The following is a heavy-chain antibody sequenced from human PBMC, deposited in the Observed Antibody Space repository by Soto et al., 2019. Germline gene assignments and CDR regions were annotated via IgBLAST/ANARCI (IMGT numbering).Heavy chain of an antibody. J-gene: IGHJ5*02. Sequence: SETLSLTCAIYGGSFSGYYWSWIRQPPGKGLEWIGEINHSGSTNYNPSLKSRVTISVDTSKNQFSLKLSSVIAADTAVYYCARGWVAATRRYNWFDPWGQGTLVTVSS. CDR2: INHSGST. V-gene: IGHV4-34*01. CDR3: ARGWVAATRRYNWFDP. D-gene: IGHD2-15*01. CDR1: GGSFSGYY.